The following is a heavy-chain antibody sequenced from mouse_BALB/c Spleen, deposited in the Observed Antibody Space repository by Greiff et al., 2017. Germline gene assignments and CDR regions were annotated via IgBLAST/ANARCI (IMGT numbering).Heavy chain of an antibody. CDR3: ASNYGFAY. CDR2: IDPFNGGT. J-gene: IGHJ3*01. Sequence: VQLQQSGPELMKPGASVKISCKASGYSFTSYYMHWVKQSHGKSLEWIGYIDPFNGGTSYNQKFKGKATLTVDKSSSTAYMHLSSLTSEDSAVYYCASNYGFAYWGQGTLVTVSA. D-gene: IGHD2-1*01. V-gene: IGHV1S135*01. CDR1: GYSFTSYY.